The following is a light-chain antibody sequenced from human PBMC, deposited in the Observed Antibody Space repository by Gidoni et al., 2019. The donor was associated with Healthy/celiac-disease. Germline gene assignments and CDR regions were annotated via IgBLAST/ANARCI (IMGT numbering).Light chain of an antibody. J-gene: IGLJ3*02. CDR2: EGS. CDR3: CSYAGSSNWV. Sequence: QSALTQPASVSGSPGQSITISCTGPSSDVGSYNLVSWYQQHPGKAPKLMIYEGSKRPPGVSNRFSGSKSGNTASLTISGLQAEDEADYYCCSYAGSSNWVFGGGTKLTVL. V-gene: IGLV2-23*01. CDR1: SSDVGSYNL.